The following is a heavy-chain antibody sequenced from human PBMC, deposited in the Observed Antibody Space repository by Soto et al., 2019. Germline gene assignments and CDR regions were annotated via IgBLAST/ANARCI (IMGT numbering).Heavy chain of an antibody. CDR3: ARVNLPEILFDY. V-gene: IGHV4-59*01. CDR1: GGSISSYY. CDR2: IYYSGST. Sequence: SETLSLICTVSGGSISSYYWSWIRQPPGKGLEWIGYIYYSGSTNYNPSLKSRVTISVDTSKNQFSLKLSSVTAADTAVYYCARVNLPEILFDYWGQGTLVTVSS. J-gene: IGHJ4*02.